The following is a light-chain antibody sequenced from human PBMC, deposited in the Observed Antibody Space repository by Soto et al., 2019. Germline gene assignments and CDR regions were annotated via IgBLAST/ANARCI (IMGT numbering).Light chain of an antibody. V-gene: IGKV1-6*01. CDR1: QDIRND. CDR3: LQDYDYPLT. CDR2: AAS. Sequence: AIQMTQSPSSLSASVGDRVAISCRASQDIRNDLGWYQQKPGRAPNLLIYAASILQSGVPSRFSGSGSGTDFTLTIGSLQPEDFATYYCLQDYDYPLTFGGGTKVEIK. J-gene: IGKJ4*01.